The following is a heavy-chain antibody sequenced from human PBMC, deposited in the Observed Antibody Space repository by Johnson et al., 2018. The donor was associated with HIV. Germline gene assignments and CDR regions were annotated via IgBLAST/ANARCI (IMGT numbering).Heavy chain of an antibody. J-gene: IGHJ3*02. V-gene: IGHV3-74*01. CDR3: AKESGGSGSYYIGDMGDAFDI. CDR1: GFTFSSYW. CDR2: INSDGSNT. Sequence: VQLVESGGGLVQPGGSLRLSCAASGFTFSSYWMHWVRQAPGKGLVWVSRINSDGSNTTYTDSVKGRFTISRDNAKNTLYLQMNSLRAEDTAVYFCAKESGGSGSYYIGDMGDAFDIWGQGTLVTVSS. D-gene: IGHD3-10*01.